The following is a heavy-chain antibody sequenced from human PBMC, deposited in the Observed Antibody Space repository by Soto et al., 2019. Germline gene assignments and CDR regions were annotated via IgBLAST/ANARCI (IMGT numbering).Heavy chain of an antibody. CDR1: GGTFSSYA. Sequence: ASVKVSCKASGGTFSSYAISWVRQAPGQGLEWMGGIIPIFGTANYAQKFQGRVTITADESTSTAYMELSSLRSEDTAVYYCASLGATQIYYYYGMDVWGQGTTVTVSS. CDR3: ASLGATQIYYYYGMDV. V-gene: IGHV1-69*13. CDR2: IIPIFGTA. D-gene: IGHD2-15*01. J-gene: IGHJ6*02.